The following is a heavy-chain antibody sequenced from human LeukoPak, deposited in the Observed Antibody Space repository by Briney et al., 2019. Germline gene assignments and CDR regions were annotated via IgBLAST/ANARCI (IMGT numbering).Heavy chain of an antibody. CDR2: IIPFVGPA. D-gene: IGHD4-17*01. CDR3: ARVLRYASPYFDI. Sequence: GASVKVSCMASGGTFNTYGFNWVRQAPGQGLEWMGGIIPFVGPAKYAQSFQGRVTITADESTSTAYMELSSLTSEDTAMYFCARVLRYASPYFDIWGQGTLVTVSS. J-gene: IGHJ4*02. V-gene: IGHV1-69*13. CDR1: GGTFNTYG.